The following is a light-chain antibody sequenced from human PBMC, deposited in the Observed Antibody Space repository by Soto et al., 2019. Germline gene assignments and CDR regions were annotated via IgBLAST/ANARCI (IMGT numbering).Light chain of an antibody. V-gene: IGKV3-15*01. CDR3: QQYNNWPPIT. J-gene: IGKJ5*01. CDR2: DAS. CDR1: QSVASK. Sequence: EIVMTQSPATLSLSPGERATLSCRASQSVASKLAWHRQKPGQAPRLLIYDASTRPTGTPARFIGSGSGTEFTLTITSLQSEDFAVYYCQQYNNWPPITFGQGTRLDIK.